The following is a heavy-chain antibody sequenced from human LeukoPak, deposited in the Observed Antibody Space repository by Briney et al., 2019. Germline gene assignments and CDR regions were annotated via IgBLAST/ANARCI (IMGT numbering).Heavy chain of an antibody. V-gene: IGHV3-21*01. CDR2: ISSSSSYI. D-gene: IGHD1-1*01. J-gene: IGHJ4*02. CDR3: ARGTTETTNLYCFDY. Sequence: GGSLRLSCAASGFTLSSYSMNWVRQAPGKGLEGVSSISSSSSYIYYADSVKGRFTISRDNAKNSLYPQMNSLRAEDTAVYYCARGTTETTNLYCFDYWRRGTLLTV. CDR1: GFTLSSYS.